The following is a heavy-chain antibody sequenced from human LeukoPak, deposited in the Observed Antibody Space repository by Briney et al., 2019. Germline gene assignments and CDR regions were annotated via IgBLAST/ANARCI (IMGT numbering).Heavy chain of an antibody. J-gene: IGHJ4*02. D-gene: IGHD2-15*01. Sequence: GASVKVSCKGSGYTFTGYYMPWVRQAPGQGLEWMGWISAYNGNTNYAQKLQGRVTMTTDTSTSTAYMELRSLRSDDTAVYYCARDGEEDGGSLPLDYWGQRTLVTVSS. V-gene: IGHV1-18*04. CDR1: GYTFTGYY. CDR2: ISAYNGNT. CDR3: ARDGEEDGGSLPLDY.